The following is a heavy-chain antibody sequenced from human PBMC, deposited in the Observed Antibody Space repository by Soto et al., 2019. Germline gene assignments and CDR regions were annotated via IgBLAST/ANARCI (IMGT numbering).Heavy chain of an antibody. D-gene: IGHD3-3*01. J-gene: IGHJ5*02. Sequence: EVQLLESGGGSVQPGGSLRLSCAASGFTVSSYAMSWVRQAPGKGLEWVSAISGSGSDTYYADSVEGRFTISRDNSKNRLYLQMHSLRGDDTATYYCAKVRDFWSGHDWFDPWGQGTRVTVPS. CDR1: GFTVSSYA. CDR2: ISGSGSDT. V-gene: IGHV3-23*01. CDR3: AKVRDFWSGHDWFDP.